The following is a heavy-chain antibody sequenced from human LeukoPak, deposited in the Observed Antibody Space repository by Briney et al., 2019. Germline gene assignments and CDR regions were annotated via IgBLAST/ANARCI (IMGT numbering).Heavy chain of an antibody. CDR1: GFTFSSYA. CDR3: AKAASGHDFWSGYYRESFWDY. J-gene: IGHJ4*02. D-gene: IGHD3-3*01. Sequence: GGSLRLSCAASGFTFSSYAMSWVRQAPGKGLEWVSAISGSGGSTYYTDSVKGRFTISRDNSKNTLYLQMNSLRAEDTAVYYCAKAASGHDFWSGYYRESFWDYWGQGTLVTVS. CDR2: ISGSGGST. V-gene: IGHV3-23*01.